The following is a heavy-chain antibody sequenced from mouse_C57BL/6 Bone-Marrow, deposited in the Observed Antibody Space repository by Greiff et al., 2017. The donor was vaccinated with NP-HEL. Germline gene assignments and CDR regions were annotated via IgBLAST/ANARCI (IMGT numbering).Heavy chain of an antibody. Sequence: VQLQQPGAELVKPGASVKLSCKASGYTFTSYWMHWVKQRPGQGLEWIGMIHPNSGSTNYNEKFKSKATLTVDKSSSTAYMQLSSLTSEDSAVYYCARGTTVVVPFDYWGQGTTLTVSS. CDR3: ARGTTVVVPFDY. CDR2: IHPNSGST. J-gene: IGHJ2*01. V-gene: IGHV1-64*01. CDR1: GYTFTSYW. D-gene: IGHD1-1*01.